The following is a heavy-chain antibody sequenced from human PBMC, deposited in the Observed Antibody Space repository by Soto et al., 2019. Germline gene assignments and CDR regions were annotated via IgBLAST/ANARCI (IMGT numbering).Heavy chain of an antibody. J-gene: IGHJ5*02. D-gene: IGHD2-21*01. CDR2: AYHNGLT. V-gene: IGHV4-4*02. CDR1: GDSVTSNVW. Sequence: PSETLSLTCTVSGDSVTSNVWWSWARQPPGKGLEWIGEAYHNGLTDYNPSLKSRVTMSVDTTKNQLSLNLRSVSAADTAVYYCARGRGEFDAWGQGTPVTVSS. CDR3: ARGRGEFDA.